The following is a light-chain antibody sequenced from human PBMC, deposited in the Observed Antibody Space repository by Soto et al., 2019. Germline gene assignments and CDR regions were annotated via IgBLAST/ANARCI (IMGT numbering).Light chain of an antibody. CDR3: QQRKSYPIT. Sequence: DIQLTQSPSFRSASVGDRVTITCRASQDINTYLAWYQQKPGKAPKLLIFAASTLQNGVPSRFSGSGSGTESTVTITSLQPEDFATYYCQQRKSYPITFGQGTRLEIK. CDR2: AAS. J-gene: IGKJ5*01. CDR1: QDINTY. V-gene: IGKV1-9*01.